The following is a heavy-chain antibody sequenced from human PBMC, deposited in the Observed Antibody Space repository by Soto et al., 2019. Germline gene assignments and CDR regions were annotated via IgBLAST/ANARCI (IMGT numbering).Heavy chain of an antibody. D-gene: IGHD3-16*01. CDR1: GGSISPSY. V-gene: IGHV4-59*01. CDR2: IYYTGNT. CDR3: AAGLDHNEVGY. Sequence: QVRLQESGPGLAKPSETLSLTCTVSGGSISPSYWNWVRQPPGKRPEWIGCIYYTGNTPYNPSPKSGVTISRDTSKNQFSLELTSVTAADTAMYFCAAGLDHNEVGYWGQGTLVTVSS. J-gene: IGHJ4*02.